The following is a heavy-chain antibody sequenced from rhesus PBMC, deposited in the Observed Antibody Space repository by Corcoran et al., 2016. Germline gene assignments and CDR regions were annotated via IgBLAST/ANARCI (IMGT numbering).Heavy chain of an antibody. V-gene: IGHV1-138*01. CDR3: ARARGNSLDV. CDR1: GYTFTDYY. CDR2: IKPKTGGT. Sequence: QVQLVQSGAEVKKPGASVKVSCKASGYTFTDYYMQWVRQAPGQGLEGRGRIKPKTGGTGYAPKFQDSVTMTSDTSTSTAYMELSSLRSEDTAVYYCARARGNSLDVWGRGVLVTVSS. J-gene: IGHJ5-2*02.